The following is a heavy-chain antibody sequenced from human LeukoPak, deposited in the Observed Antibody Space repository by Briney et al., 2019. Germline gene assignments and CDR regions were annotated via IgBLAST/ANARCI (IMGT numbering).Heavy chain of an antibody. J-gene: IGHJ6*03. CDR3: ARDQHTAMVYYYYYMDV. CDR1: GFTFSSYW. V-gene: IGHV3-7*03. Sequence: GGSLRLSFAASGFTFSSYWMSWVRQAPGKGLEWVANIKQDGSEKYYVDCVKGRFTISRDNARNSLYLQMNSLRDEDTAVYYCARDQHTAMVYYYYYMDVWGTGTTVTVSS. D-gene: IGHD5-18*01. CDR2: IKQDGSEK.